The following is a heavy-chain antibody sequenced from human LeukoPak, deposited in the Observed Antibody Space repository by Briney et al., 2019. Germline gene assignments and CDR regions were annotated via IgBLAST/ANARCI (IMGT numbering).Heavy chain of an antibody. D-gene: IGHD1-7*01. CDR1: GYTFTSYA. Sequence: ASVKVSCKASGYTFTSYAISWVRQAPGQGLEWMGWISVYSGNTQYAKKFQGRVTMTTDTSTSTAYVELRRLRFDDTAVYFCAIMLGGTTNWFDPWGQGTLVTVS. V-gene: IGHV1-18*01. CDR3: AIMLGGTTNWFDP. J-gene: IGHJ5*02. CDR2: ISVYSGNT.